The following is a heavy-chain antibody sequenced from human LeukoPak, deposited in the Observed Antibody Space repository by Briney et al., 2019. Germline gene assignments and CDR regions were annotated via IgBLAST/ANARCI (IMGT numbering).Heavy chain of an antibody. CDR1: GYTFTGYY. CDR3: ASQRGYLNWFGIDP. D-gene: IGHD3-10*01. J-gene: IGHJ5*02. V-gene: IGHV1-2*02. CDR2: INPNSGGT. Sequence: ASVKVSCKASGYTFTGYYMHWVRQAPGQGLEWMGWINPNSGGTNYAQKFQGRVTITADKSTSTAYMELSSLRSEDTAVYYCASQRGYLNWFGIDPWGQGTLVTVSS.